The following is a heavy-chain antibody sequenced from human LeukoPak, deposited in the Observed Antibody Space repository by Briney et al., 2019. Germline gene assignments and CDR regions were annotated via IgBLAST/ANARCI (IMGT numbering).Heavy chain of an antibody. CDR1: GFTFSSYA. D-gene: IGHD3-22*01. J-gene: IGHJ5*02. V-gene: IGHV3-53*01. CDR3: ARDMASDDSSGYYPNWFDP. CDR2: IYSGGST. Sequence: SGGSLRLSCAASGFTFSSYALSWVRQGPGKGLEWVSVIYSGGSTYYADSVKGRFTISRDNSKNTLYLQMNSLRAEDTAVYYCARDMASDDSSGYYPNWFDPWGQGTLVTVSS.